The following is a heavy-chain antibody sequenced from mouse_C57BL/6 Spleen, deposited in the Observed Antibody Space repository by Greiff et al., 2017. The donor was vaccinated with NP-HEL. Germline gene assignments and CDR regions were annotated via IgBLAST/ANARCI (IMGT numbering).Heavy chain of an antibody. CDR1: GFTFSDYG. CDR3: ARKRSSSYWYFDV. V-gene: IGHV5-17*01. Sequence: EVQLVESGGGLVKPGGSLKLSCAASGFTFSDYGMHWVRQAPEKGLEWVAYISSGSSTIYYADTVKGRFTISRDNAKNTLFLQMTSLRSEDTAMYYCARKRSSSYWYFDVWGTGTTVTVSS. J-gene: IGHJ1*03. D-gene: IGHD1-1*01. CDR2: ISSGSSTI.